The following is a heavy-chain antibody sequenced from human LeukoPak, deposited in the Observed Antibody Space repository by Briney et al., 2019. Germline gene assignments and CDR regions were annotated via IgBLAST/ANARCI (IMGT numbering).Heavy chain of an antibody. Sequence: SETLSLTCAVSHYSISSGYSWGWIRQPPEKGLEWIGYIYYSGSTNYNPSLKSRVTISVDTSKNQFSLKLSSVTAADTAVYYCARLKTYYYDSSGPTDWGQGTLVTVSS. J-gene: IGHJ4*02. CDR1: HYSISSGYS. V-gene: IGHV4-61*01. D-gene: IGHD3-22*01. CDR3: ARLKTYYYDSSGPTD. CDR2: IYYSGST.